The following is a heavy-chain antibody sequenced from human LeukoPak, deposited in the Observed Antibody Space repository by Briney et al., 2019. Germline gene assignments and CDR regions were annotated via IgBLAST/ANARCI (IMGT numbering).Heavy chain of an antibody. J-gene: IGHJ4*02. CDR2: IYYSGST. CDR3: AGYYDILTGYSD. CDR1: GGSISSYY. Sequence: PSETLSLTCTVSGGSISSYYWSWIRQPPGKGLEWIGYIYYSGSTNYNPSLKSRVTISVDTSRNQFSLKLSSVTAADTAVYYCAGYYDILTGYSDWGQGTLVTVSS. V-gene: IGHV4-59*01. D-gene: IGHD3-9*01.